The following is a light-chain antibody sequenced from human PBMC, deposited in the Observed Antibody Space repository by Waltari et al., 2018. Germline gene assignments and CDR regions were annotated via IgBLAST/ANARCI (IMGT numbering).Light chain of an antibody. V-gene: IGKV1-5*03. CDR3: LQYNGEPRT. J-gene: IGKJ1*01. CDR1: QNINTW. CDR2: KAS. Sequence: DIQMTQSPSTLPASGGDRVTITCRASQNINTWLAWHQQKPGKAPKLLIYKASSLESGVPSRFSGSGSGTEYTLTISSLQPDDFATYYCLQYNGEPRTFGQGTKVEVK.